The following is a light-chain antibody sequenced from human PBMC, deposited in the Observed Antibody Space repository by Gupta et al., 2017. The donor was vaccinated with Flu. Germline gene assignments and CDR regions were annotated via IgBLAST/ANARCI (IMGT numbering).Light chain of an antibody. CDR1: KWVEKF. CDR3: QSGDSSAEV. V-gene: IGLV3-1*01. J-gene: IGLJ2*01. CDR2: KDN. Sequence: RSTCSGSKWVEKFCCYNQQKPGQPHVLVIYKDNKRSPGFHGRFSGYSSGNTVTLTVSGTQTMDEAVYYCQSGDSSAEVFGGGTKVTVL.